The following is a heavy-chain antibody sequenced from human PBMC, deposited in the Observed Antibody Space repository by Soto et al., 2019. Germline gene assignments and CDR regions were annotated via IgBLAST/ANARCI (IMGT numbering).Heavy chain of an antibody. CDR1: GYTFTSYY. V-gene: IGHV1-2*02. D-gene: IGHD3-22*01. CDR3: ARNYYDSSDRDYLDY. CDR2: INPITGGT. Sequence: GASVKVSCKASGYTFTSYYIRWVRQAPGQGLEWMGWINPITGGTNYAPKFQGRVTMTRDTSITTAYMELSRLRSDDTAVYYCARNYYDSSDRDYLDYWGQGTPVTVSS. J-gene: IGHJ4*02.